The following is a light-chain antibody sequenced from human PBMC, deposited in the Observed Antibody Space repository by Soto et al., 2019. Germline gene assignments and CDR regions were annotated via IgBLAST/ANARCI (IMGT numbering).Light chain of an antibody. CDR3: QQYNSYPWT. Sequence: EIVMTQSPATLCVSPGERATLSCRASQSVSSNLAWYQQKPGQAPRLLIYGATTRATGLPARFSGSWSGPEFTLTISSLQPDDFATYYCQQYNSYPWTFGQGTKVDIK. J-gene: IGKJ1*01. CDR2: GAT. CDR1: QSVSSN. V-gene: IGKV3-15*01.